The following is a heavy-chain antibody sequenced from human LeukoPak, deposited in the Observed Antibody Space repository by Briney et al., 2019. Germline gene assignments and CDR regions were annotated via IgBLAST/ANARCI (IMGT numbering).Heavy chain of an antibody. CDR3: ARDRDDSSGYYRETLFDY. CDR1: GGTFSSYA. Sequence: ALVKVSCKASGGTFSSYAISWVRQAPGQGLEWMGWMNPNSGNTGYAQKFQGRVTMTRNTSISTAYMELSSLRSEDTAVYYCARDRDDSSGYYRETLFDYWGQGTLVTVSS. J-gene: IGHJ4*02. CDR2: MNPNSGNT. D-gene: IGHD3-22*01. V-gene: IGHV1-8*02.